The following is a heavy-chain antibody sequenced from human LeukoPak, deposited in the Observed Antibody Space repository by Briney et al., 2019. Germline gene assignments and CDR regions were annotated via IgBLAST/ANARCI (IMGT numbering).Heavy chain of an antibody. D-gene: IGHD3-22*01. CDR2: INPNSGGT. J-gene: IGHJ4*02. CDR1: GYTFTGYY. V-gene: IGHV1-2*02. CDR3: ARGRKYYYDSSGYYLDY. Sequence: ASVKVSCKASGYTFTGYYMHWVRQAPGQGLEWMGWINPNSGGTNYAQKFQGRVTMTRDTSISTAYMELSRLRSDDTAVYYCARGRKYYYDSSGYYLDYWGQGTLVTVSS.